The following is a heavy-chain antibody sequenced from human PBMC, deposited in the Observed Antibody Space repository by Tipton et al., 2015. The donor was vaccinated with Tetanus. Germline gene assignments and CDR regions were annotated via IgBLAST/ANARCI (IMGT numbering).Heavy chain of an antibody. D-gene: IGHD2-15*01. CDR2: IAFDGKNE. J-gene: IGHJ4*02. CDR3: AKEFQRARIRFFDS. CDR1: GFRFSYSG. Sequence: SLRLSCAASGFRFSYSGMRWVRQAPGKGLEWVAVIAFDGKNERYADSVKGRFIISRDNSKNTLYLQMNSLRPEDTAVYYCAKEFQRARIRFFDSWGQGTQVTASS. V-gene: IGHV3-30*18.